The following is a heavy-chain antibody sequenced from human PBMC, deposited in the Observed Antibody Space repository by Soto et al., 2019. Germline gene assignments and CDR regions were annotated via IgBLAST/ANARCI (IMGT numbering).Heavy chain of an antibody. CDR3: AKLRDYYDSSGYENWFDP. V-gene: IGHV1-69*13. CDR1: GGTFSSYA. D-gene: IGHD3-22*01. J-gene: IGHJ5*02. CDR2: IIPIFGIA. Sequence: GASVKVSCKASGGTFSSYAISWVRQAPGQGLEWMGGIIPIFGIASYAQKFQGRVTITADESTSTAYMELSSLRSEDTAVYYCAKLRDYYDSSGYENWFDPWGQGTLVTVS.